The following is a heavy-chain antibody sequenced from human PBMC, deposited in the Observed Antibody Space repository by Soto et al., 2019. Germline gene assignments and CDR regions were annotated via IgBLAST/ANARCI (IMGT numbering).Heavy chain of an antibody. CDR2: GYYRRNT. CDR1: GGSIDSSDFY. D-gene: IGHD3-16*01. J-gene: IGHJ4*02. CDR3: ARHGHWAPFDD. Sequence: QLHLQESGPGLVKSSETLSLTCNVSGGSIDSSDFYCVWVRQAPGEGLEWIVSGYYRRNTYYNSFLRSRVPVSVATSKIQFSLRLSSVSAADTAVYYCARHGHWAPFDDWGQGTLVTVSS. V-gene: IGHV4-39*01.